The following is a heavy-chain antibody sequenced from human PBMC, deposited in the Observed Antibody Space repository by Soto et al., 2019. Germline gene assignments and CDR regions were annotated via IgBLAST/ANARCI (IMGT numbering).Heavy chain of an antibody. V-gene: IGHV3-11*01. CDR1: GFTFSDYY. CDR2: ISSSGSTI. Sequence: GGSLRLSCAASGFTFSDYYMSWIRQAPGKGLEWVSYISSSGSTIYYADSVKGRFTISRDNAKNSLYLQMNSLRAEDTAVYYCASRQQWLPDQAFDIWGQGTMVTVSS. J-gene: IGHJ3*02. CDR3: ASRQQWLPDQAFDI. D-gene: IGHD6-19*01.